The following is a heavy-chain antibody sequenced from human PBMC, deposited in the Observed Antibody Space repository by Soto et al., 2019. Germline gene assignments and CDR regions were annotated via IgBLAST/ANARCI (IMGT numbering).Heavy chain of an antibody. V-gene: IGHV3-7*01. CDR1: GFTFSSYW. CDR3: ARRGVGIHYYYYYYMDV. Sequence: GGSLRLSCAASGFTFSSYWMSWVRQAPGKGLEWVANIKQDGSEKYYVDSVKGRFTISRDNAKNSLYLQMNSLRAEDTAVYYCARRGVGIHYYYYYYMDVWGKGTTVTVSS. CDR2: IKQDGSEK. D-gene: IGHD2-21*01. J-gene: IGHJ6*03.